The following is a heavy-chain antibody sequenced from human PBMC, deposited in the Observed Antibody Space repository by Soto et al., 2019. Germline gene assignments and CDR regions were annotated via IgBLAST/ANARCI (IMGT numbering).Heavy chain of an antibody. CDR1: GGTFSSYT. CDR3: ARDWALVPAAISQQLPIFDAFDI. J-gene: IGHJ3*02. V-gene: IGHV1-69*04. CDR2: IIPRLGIA. D-gene: IGHD2-2*01. Sequence: QVRLVQSGAEVKKPGSSVKVSCKASGGTFSSYTISWVRQAPGQGLEWMGRIIPRLGIANYTQKFQGRVTITADKSTRTAYMELRSLRSEDTDVYYCARDWALVPAAISQQLPIFDAFDIWGQGTMVTVSS.